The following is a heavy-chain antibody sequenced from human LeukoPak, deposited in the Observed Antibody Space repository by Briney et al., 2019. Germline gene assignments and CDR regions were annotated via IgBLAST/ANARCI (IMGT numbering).Heavy chain of an antibody. V-gene: IGHV4-4*07. J-gene: IGHJ4*02. CDR2: IYTSGST. CDR1: GGSISSYY. Sequence: SETLSLTCTVSGGSISSYYWSCIRQPAGKGLEWIGRIYTSGSTNYNPSLKSRVTMSVDTSKNQFSLKLSSVTAADTAVYYCARDRRYGLGDYFDYWGQGTLVTVSS. D-gene: IGHD3-10*01. CDR3: ARDRRYGLGDYFDY.